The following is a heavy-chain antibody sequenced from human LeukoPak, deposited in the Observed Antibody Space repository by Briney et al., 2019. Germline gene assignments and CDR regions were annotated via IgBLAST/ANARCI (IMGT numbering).Heavy chain of an antibody. D-gene: IGHD6-19*01. CDR2: IKQDGSQK. CDR1: GLTFSSNW. CDR3: ARETPDSSGWD. V-gene: IGHV3-7*01. Sequence: GGSLRLSCAGSGLTFSSNWMSWVRQAPGKGLEWVANIKQDGSQKYYVDSVKGRFTISRDNAKKSLYLQMNSLRAEDTAVYYCARETPDSSGWDWGQGTLVTVSS. J-gene: IGHJ4*02.